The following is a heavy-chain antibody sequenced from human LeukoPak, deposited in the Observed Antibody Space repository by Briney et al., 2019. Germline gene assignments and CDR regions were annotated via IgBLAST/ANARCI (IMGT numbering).Heavy chain of an antibody. J-gene: IGHJ5*02. D-gene: IGHD6-25*01. CDR3: AREGRSAGYNWFDP. CDR2: IYYTGST. V-gene: IGHV4-59*12. CDR1: GGSISSYY. Sequence: TSETLSLTCTVSGGSISSYYWSWIRQPPGKGLEWIGYIYYTGSTNNNPSLKSRVTISVDTSKHQFSLKLSSVTAADTAVYYCAREGRSAGYNWFDPWGQGTLVTVS.